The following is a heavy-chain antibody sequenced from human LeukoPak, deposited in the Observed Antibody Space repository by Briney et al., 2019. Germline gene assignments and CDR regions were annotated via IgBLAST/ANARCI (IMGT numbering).Heavy chain of an antibody. CDR2: IWYDGSNK. CDR3: ANDYRSGSFHDF. V-gene: IGHV3-33*06. Sequence: PGRSLRLSCAASGFTFSSYGMHWVRQAPGKGLEWVAVIWYDGSNKYYADSVKGRFTISRDNSKNTLYLQMNTLRAEDTAVYYCANDYRSGSFHDFWGQGTLVTVSS. CDR1: GFTFSSYG. D-gene: IGHD3-10*01. J-gene: IGHJ4*02.